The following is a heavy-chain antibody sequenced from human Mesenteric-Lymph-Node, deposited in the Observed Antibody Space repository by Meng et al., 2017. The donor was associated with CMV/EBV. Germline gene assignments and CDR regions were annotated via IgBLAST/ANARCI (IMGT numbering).Heavy chain of an antibody. CDR2: IYGIGST. Sequence: GESLKISCAVTGFTVNKNYMSWVRQAPGEGLEWVAVIYGIGSTQYADSVKGRFTISRDNAKNSLYLQMNSLRAEDTAVYYCAREGNYRDGYNFVGFGSSHDYWGQGTLVTVSS. V-gene: IGHV3-53*01. CDR3: AREGNYRDGYNFVGFGSSHDY. J-gene: IGHJ4*02. CDR1: GFTVNKNY. D-gene: IGHD5-24*01.